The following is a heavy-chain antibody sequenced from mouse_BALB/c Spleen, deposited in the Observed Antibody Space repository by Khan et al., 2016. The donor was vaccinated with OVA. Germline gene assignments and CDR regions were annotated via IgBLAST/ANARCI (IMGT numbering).Heavy chain of an antibody. J-gene: IGHJ3*01. V-gene: IGHV5-15*02. CDR3: ARGGKGGFAY. CDR2: VSSLAYNF. Sequence: EVKLEESGGGLVQPGGSRKLSCAASGFTFSDYGMAWVRQAPGKGPEWVAFVSSLAYNFYYADTVTGRFTISSANAKNTLYLAMSSLRSEDTAMYYCARGGKGGFAYWGQGTLVTVSA. CDR1: GFTFSDYG.